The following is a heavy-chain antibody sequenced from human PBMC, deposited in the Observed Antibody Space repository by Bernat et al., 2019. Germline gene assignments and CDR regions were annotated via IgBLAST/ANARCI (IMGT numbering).Heavy chain of an antibody. J-gene: IGHJ4*02. CDR1: GYTFTSYA. V-gene: IGHV1-3*01. CDR2: INAGNGNT. D-gene: IGHD3-9*01. Sequence: QVQLVQSGAEVKKPGASVKVSCKASGYTFTSYAMHWVRQAPGQRLEWMGWINAGNGNTKYSQKFQGRVTITRDTSASTAYMELSSLRSEDTAVYYCARESYSILTGYELWNYFDYWGQVTLVTGSS. CDR3: ARESYSILTGYELWNYFDY.